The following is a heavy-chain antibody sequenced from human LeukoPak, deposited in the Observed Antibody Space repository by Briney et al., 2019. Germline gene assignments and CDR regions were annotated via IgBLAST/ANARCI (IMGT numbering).Heavy chain of an antibody. CDR1: GYTFTSYG. CDR2: ISAYNGNT. Sequence: ASVKLSCKASGYTFTSYGISWVRQAPGQGLEWMGWISAYNGNTNYAQKLQGRVTMTTDTSTSTAYMELRSLRSDDTAVYYCARDGEYCSSTSCLYYFDYWGQGTLVTVSS. D-gene: IGHD2-2*01. V-gene: IGHV1-18*01. CDR3: ARDGEYCSSTSCLYYFDY. J-gene: IGHJ4*02.